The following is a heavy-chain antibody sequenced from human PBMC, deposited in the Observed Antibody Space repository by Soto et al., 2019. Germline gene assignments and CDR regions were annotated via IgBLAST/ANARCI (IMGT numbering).Heavy chain of an antibody. CDR1: GGSFSGYY. CDR2: INHSGST. Sequence: SETLSLICAVYGGSFSGYYWSWIRQPPGKGLEWIGEINHSGSTNYNPSLKSRVTISVDTSKNQFSLKLSSVTAADTAVYYCARGPYYYGSGSYLPHYYYGMDVWGQGTTVTVSS. J-gene: IGHJ6*02. D-gene: IGHD3-10*01. V-gene: IGHV4-34*01. CDR3: ARGPYYYGSGSYLPHYYYGMDV.